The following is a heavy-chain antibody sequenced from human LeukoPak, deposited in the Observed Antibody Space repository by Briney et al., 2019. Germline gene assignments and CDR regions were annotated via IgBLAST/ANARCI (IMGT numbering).Heavy chain of an antibody. Sequence: PSETLSLTCTVSGGSISNYYWRGIRQPPGKGVEGIGYLHNSGRTNYNPSLKSRVTISVDMSTNQFPLKLSSVTAADTAVYSCAILGGGPPMAASDFWGQGTLVTVSS. CDR1: GGSISNYY. CDR2: LHNSGRT. D-gene: IGHD3-10*01. J-gene: IGHJ4*02. CDR3: AILGGGPPMAASDF. V-gene: IGHV4-59*08.